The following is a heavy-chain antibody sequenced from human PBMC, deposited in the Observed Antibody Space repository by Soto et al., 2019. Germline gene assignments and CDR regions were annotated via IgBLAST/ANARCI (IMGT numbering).Heavy chain of an antibody. CDR3: ATDLNLVVAGAYDLDY. CDR1: GYTLSELS. V-gene: IGHV1-24*01. CDR2: IDPEAREI. D-gene: IGHD2-15*01. Sequence: QLQLRPSGAEVKKTGASLKVSCKVSGYTLSELSMHWVRQAPGEGLEWMGGIDPEAREIVYGQNFQGRVTMTEDRSTDTAYLELSSLTAEDTAVYYCATDLNLVVAGAYDLDYWGQGTAVTVSS. J-gene: IGHJ4*02.